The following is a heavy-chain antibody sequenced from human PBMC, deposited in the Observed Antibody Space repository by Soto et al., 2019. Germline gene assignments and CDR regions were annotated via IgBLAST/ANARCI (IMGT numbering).Heavy chain of an antibody. D-gene: IGHD6-13*01. CDR2: IRGSGSSI. J-gene: IGHJ3*02. CDR3: AKDRGLQQLVISHAFDI. Sequence: PGGSLGLSSAASGIIFNGFGMHWVRQAPGKGLEWVSAIRGSGSSIYYADSVKGRFTISRDDSKNTLYLQMNSLRAEDTAVYYCAKDRGLQQLVISHAFDIWGQGTMVTVSS. V-gene: IGHV3-23*01. CDR1: GIIFNGFG.